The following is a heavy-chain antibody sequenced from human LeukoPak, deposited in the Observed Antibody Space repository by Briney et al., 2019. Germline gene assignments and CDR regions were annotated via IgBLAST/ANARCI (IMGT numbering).Heavy chain of an antibody. J-gene: IGHJ4*02. CDR3: AKQVQLWLSSRFGY. CDR2: ISGSGGST. CDR1: GFTFSSYA. V-gene: IGHV3-23*01. Sequence: GGSLRLSCAASGFTFSSYAMSWVRQAPGKGLEWVSAISGSGGSTYYADSVKGRFTVSRDNSKNTLYLQMNSLRAEDTAVYYCAKQVQLWLSSRFGYWGQGTLVTVSS. D-gene: IGHD5-18*01.